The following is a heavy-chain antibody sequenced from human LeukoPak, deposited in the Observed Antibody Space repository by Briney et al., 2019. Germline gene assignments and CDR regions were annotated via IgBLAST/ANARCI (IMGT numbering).Heavy chain of an antibody. CDR1: GFTFSSYS. CDR3: ASLMTTVTIRDF. J-gene: IGHJ4*02. D-gene: IGHD4-11*01. Sequence: NPGGSLRLSCAASGFTFSSYSMNWVRQAPGKGLEWVSSITGSSSHSYYAASVKGRFTISRDNAKNSLYLQMNGLRDEDTAVYFCASLMTTVTIRDFWGQGTPVTVSS. V-gene: IGHV3-21*01. CDR2: ITGSSSHS.